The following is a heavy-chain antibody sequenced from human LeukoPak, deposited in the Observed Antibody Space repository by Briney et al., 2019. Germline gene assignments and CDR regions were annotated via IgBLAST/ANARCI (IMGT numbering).Heavy chain of an antibody. V-gene: IGHV4-34*01. J-gene: IGHJ4*02. Sequence: KPSETLSLTCAVYGGSFSGYYWSWIRQPPGKGLEWIGEINHSGSTNYNPSLKSRVTISVDTSKNQFSLKLSSATAADTAVYYCARGTMTTVAYYFDYWGQGTLVTVSS. D-gene: IGHD4-23*01. CDR3: ARGTMTTVAYYFDY. CDR1: GGSFSGYY. CDR2: INHSGST.